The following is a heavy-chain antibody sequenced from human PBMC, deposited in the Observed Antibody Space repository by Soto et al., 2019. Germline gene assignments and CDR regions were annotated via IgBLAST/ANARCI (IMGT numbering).Heavy chain of an antibody. CDR1: GYTFTSYG. J-gene: IGHJ4*02. V-gene: IGHV1-18*01. CDR2: ISAYNGNT. CDR3: ARDVTPPDY. Sequence: QVQLVQSGAEVKKPGASVKVSCKASGYTFTSYGINWLRQAPGPGLEWMGWISAYNGNTNYAQKLQGRVTLTTDTAPSTAYMELRSLRSDETAVYYCARDVTPPDYWGQGTLVTVSS.